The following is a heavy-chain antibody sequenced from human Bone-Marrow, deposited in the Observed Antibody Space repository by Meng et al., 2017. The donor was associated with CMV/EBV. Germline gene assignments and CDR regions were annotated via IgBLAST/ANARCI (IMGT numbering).Heavy chain of an antibody. D-gene: IGHD3-16*02. J-gene: IGHJ4*02. CDR1: GFTFSSYW. CDR3: ARDFYYDYVWGSYRYTETLDY. CDR2: IKQDGSEK. Sequence: GGSLRLSCAASGFTFSSYWMSWVRQAPGKGLEWVANIKQDGSEKYYVDSVKGRFIISRDNAKNSLYLQMNSLRAEDTAAYYCARDFYYDYVWGSYRYTETLDYWGQGTRVTGSS. V-gene: IGHV3-7*01.